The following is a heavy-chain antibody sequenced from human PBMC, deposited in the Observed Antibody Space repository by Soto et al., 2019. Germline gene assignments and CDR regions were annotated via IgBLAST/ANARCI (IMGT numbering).Heavy chain of an antibody. J-gene: IGHJ4*02. CDR2: INPNTGNP. D-gene: IGHD1-26*01. CDR3: ARDRASGSVDY. V-gene: IGHV7-4-1*01. Sequence: QVQLVQSGSESMQPGASVKVSCKGSGYNFNIHSINWLRQAPGQGLEWMGWINPNTGNPTYEQVFAGRCVFSVDTAVSTVYLQIFSLQAADSAVYHCARDRASGSVDYWCQGNLVTVSS. CDR1: GYNFNIHS.